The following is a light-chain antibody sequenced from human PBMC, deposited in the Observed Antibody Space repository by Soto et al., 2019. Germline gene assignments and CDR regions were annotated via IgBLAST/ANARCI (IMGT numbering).Light chain of an antibody. CDR1: QGLGSR. CDR2: DES. V-gene: IGKV3-15*01. Sequence: EIVMTQSPATLSVSPGGTATLSCRASQGLGSRLAWYQQKPGQAPRLLIYDESTRATGVPDRFSGSEYETEFSLTISSLQSEDFAVYYCQHYHGWVKAFGQGTKLEMK. J-gene: IGKJ2*01. CDR3: QHYHGWVKA.